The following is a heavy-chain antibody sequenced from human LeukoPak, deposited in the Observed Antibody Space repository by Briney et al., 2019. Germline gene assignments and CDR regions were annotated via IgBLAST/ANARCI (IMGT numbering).Heavy chain of an antibody. Sequence: SETLSLTCTVSGGSINSGSYYWSWIRQPAGKGLEWIGRIYTSGSTSYNPSLKSRVTISVDTSKNQFSLKLSSVTAADTAVYYCARLRGLGPSDAFDIWGQGTMVTVSS. CDR3: ARLRGLGPSDAFDI. D-gene: IGHD2-15*01. J-gene: IGHJ3*02. CDR1: GGSINSGSYY. CDR2: IYTSGST. V-gene: IGHV4-61*02.